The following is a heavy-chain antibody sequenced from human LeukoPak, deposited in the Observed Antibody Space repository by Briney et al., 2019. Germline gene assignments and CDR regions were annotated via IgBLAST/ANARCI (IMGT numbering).Heavy chain of an antibody. J-gene: IGHJ6*03. CDR2: INPNSGGT. Sequence: ASVKVTCKASGYTFTGYYMHWVRQAPGQGLEWMGWINPNSGGTNYAQKFQGRVTMTRDTSISTAYMELSRLRSDDTAVYYCARDSGGYYYMDVWGKGTTVTVSS. CDR3: ARDSGGYYYMDV. V-gene: IGHV1-2*02. CDR1: GYTFTGYY. D-gene: IGHD1-26*01.